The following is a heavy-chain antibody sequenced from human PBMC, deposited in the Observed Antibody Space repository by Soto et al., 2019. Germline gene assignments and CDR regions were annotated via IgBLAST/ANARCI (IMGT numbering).Heavy chain of an antibody. CDR1: GFTFDDYA. CDR2: ISWNSGSI. D-gene: IGHD3-16*01. J-gene: IGHJ6*03. V-gene: IGHV3-9*01. CDR3: AKDIGPLDYDYIWGSYKGSAYMDV. Sequence: EVQLVESGGGLVQPGRSLRLSCAASGFTFDDYAMHWVRQAPGKGLEWVSGISWNSGSIGYADSVKGRFTISRDNAKNSLYLQMNSLRAEDTALYYCAKDIGPLDYDYIWGSYKGSAYMDVWGKGTTVTVSS.